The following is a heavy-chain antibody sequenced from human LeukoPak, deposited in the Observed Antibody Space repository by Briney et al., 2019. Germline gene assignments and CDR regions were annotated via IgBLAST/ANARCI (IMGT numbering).Heavy chain of an antibody. V-gene: IGHV3-11*01. CDR3: ARRLKRMVRGVIRANSDYYNSYYMDV. Sequence: GGSLRLSCAASGFTFSDYYMSWIRQAPGKGLEWVSYISSSGSTIYYADSVKGRFTISRDNAKNSLYLQMNSLRAEDTAVYYCARRLKRMVRGVIRANSDYYNSYYMDVWGKGTTVTISS. CDR2: ISSSGSTI. CDR1: GFTFSDYY. J-gene: IGHJ6*03. D-gene: IGHD3-10*01.